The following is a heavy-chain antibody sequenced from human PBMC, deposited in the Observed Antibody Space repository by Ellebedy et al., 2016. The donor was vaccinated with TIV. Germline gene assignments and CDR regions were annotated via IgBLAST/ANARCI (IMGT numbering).Heavy chain of an antibody. J-gene: IGHJ4*02. Sequence: GESLKISCKGSGYSFTNYWIGWVRQMPGKGLEWMGIIYPGDSDTRYSPSFQGQVTISADKSIRPAYLQWSSLKASDTGMYYCARRGDYQFDYWGQGTLVTVSS. V-gene: IGHV5-51*01. CDR1: GYSFTNYW. CDR3: ARRGDYQFDY. CDR2: IYPGDSDT. D-gene: IGHD3-10*01.